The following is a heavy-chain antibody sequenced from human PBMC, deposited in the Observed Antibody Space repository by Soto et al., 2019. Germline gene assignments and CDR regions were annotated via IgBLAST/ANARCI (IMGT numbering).Heavy chain of an antibody. D-gene: IGHD6-19*01. Sequence: GESLKISCKGSGYSFTSYWIGWVRQMPGKGLEWMGIIYPGDSDTRYSPSFQGQVTISADKSISTAYLQWSSLKASDTAMYYCARIAVAGRGYYYGMDVWGQGTTVTVSS. CDR1: GYSFTSYW. J-gene: IGHJ6*02. CDR3: ARIAVAGRGYYYGMDV. V-gene: IGHV5-51*01. CDR2: IYPGDSDT.